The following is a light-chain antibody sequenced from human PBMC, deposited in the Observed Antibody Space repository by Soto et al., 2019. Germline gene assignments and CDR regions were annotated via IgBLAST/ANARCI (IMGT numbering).Light chain of an antibody. CDR1: EDINAY. CDR3: QQTFVTPIT. CDR2: AAS. Sequence: DLQMTQSPSFLSASVGDRVTVTCRASEDINAYLYWYQQRPGKAPSLLIYAASTLHSGVPSRFSGSGSGTHFTLTINSLEPEDFATYYCQQTFVTPITFGGGTKVEMK. J-gene: IGKJ4*01. V-gene: IGKV1-39*01.